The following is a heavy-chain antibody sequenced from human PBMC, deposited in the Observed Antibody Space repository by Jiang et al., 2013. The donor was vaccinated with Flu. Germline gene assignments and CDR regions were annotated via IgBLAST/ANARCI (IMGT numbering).Heavy chain of an antibody. Sequence: VQLVESGGGLVQHGGSLRLSCEVSGLTFSTLSSDAMSWVRQAPGKGLEWVSVVSSGGAATYYADSVRGRFTVSRDNSRTTLYLQMDSLRVEGTAVYYCAKGFVRELQYWGQGTLVTVSS. J-gene: IGHJ4*02. D-gene: IGHD1-26*01. CDR3: AKGFVRELQY. V-gene: IGHV3-23*04. CDR2: VSSGGAAT. CDR1: GLTFSTLSSDA.